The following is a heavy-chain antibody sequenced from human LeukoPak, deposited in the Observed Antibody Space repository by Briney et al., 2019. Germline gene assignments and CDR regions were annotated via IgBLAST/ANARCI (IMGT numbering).Heavy chain of an antibody. D-gene: IGHD5-18*01. CDR3: TRSWIQLWTPDFDH. CDR2: INPNSGGT. J-gene: IGHJ4*02. CDR1: GYTFSCSY. V-gene: IGHV1-2*06. Sequence: GASVRLSCEASGYTFSCSYLHWVRQAPGQGFEWMGRINPNSGGTKYAQKFQNRVTMTSDRSVSTAYMELNGLRSDDTAIYYCTRSWIQLWTPDFDHWGQGTLVTVSS.